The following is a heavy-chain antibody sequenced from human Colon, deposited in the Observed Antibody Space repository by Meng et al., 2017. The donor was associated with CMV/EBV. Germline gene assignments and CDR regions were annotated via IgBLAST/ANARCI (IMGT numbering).Heavy chain of an antibody. CDR3: ARDPSIDYYGPSPYFDY. V-gene: IGHV1-69*04. CDR2: IIPIIDIA. Sequence: SVKVSCKASGGTFSSYSISWVRQAPGQGLEWMGRIIPIIDIANYAQKFQDRVTITADKSTGTAYMELNSLRSEDTAMYYCARDPSIDYYGPSPYFDYWSQGTLVTVSS. J-gene: IGHJ4*02. CDR1: GGTFSSYS. D-gene: IGHD3-10*01.